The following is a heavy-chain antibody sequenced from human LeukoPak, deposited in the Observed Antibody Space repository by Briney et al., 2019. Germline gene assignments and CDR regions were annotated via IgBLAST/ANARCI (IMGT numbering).Heavy chain of an antibody. Sequence: GGSLRLSCAAAGFPFGSYAMHWVRQAPGKGLEWVAFIRYDGNIQYYADSVKGRFAISRDNSKDTLYLQMSSLRAEDTAVYYCATIAMAGPFDYWGQGTLVTVSS. D-gene: IGHD6-19*01. CDR3: ATIAMAGPFDY. CDR1: GFPFGSYA. J-gene: IGHJ4*02. CDR2: IRYDGNIQ. V-gene: IGHV3-30*02.